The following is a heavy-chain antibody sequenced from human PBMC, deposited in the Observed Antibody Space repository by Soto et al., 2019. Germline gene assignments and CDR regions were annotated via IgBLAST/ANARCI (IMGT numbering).Heavy chain of an antibody. CDR1: GFTFRSYA. CDR2: ISGSGTII. CDR3: AKDGLGCSGGSCYSPYPFDF. D-gene: IGHD2-15*01. J-gene: IGHJ4*02. Sequence: EGQLLESGGDLVQPGGSLRLSGAASGFTFRSYAMNWVGQAPGKGLEWVSVISGSGTIIYYADSVKGRFTISRDNSKNTLYLQMNSLRAEDTAVYYCAKDGLGCSGGSCYSPYPFDFWGQGTLVTVSS. V-gene: IGHV3-23*01.